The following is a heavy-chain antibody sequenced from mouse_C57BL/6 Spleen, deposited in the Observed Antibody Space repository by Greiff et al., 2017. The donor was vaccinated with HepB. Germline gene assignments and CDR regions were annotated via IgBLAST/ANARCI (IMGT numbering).Heavy chain of an antibody. CDR1: GYTFTSYW. CDR2: IHPNSGST. J-gene: IGHJ1*03. D-gene: IGHD2-1*01. V-gene: IGHV1-64*01. CDR3: ARGDGTWYFDV. Sequence: QVQLQQPGAELVKPGASVKLSCKASGYTFTSYWMHWVKQRPGQGLEWIGMIHPNSGSTNYNEKFKSKATLTVDKASSTAYMQRSSLTSEDSAVYYGARGDGTWYFDVWGTGTTVTVSS.